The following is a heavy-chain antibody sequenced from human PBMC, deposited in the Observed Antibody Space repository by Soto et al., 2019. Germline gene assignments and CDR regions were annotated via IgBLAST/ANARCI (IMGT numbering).Heavy chain of an antibody. Sequence: QVQLQQWGAGLLKPSETLSLTCGVYGGSLSGSYWSWIRQTPGKGLEWIGSINHRGSINYNPSLRSRVTISIDTSKNEFSLRLTSVTAADTAMYYCATGGSFVESRMVWFDPWGQGTLVTVSS. CDR3: ATGGSFVESRMVWFDP. J-gene: IGHJ5*02. CDR1: GGSLSGSY. D-gene: IGHD3-10*01. CDR2: INHRGSI. V-gene: IGHV4-34*01.